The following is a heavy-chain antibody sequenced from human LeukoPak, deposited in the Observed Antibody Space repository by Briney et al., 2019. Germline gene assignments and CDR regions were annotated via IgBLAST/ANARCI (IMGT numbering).Heavy chain of an antibody. CDR2: ISGSGGST. J-gene: IGHJ4*02. D-gene: IGHD2-21*02. Sequence: GGSLRLSCAASGFTFNNYAMNWVRQAPGKGLEWVSAISGSGGSTYYADSVKGRFTISRDNSKNTLYLQMNSLRAEDTAVYYCAKRPATAIPHPYYFDYWGQGTLVTVSS. V-gene: IGHV3-23*01. CDR3: AKRPATAIPHPYYFDY. CDR1: GFTFNNYA.